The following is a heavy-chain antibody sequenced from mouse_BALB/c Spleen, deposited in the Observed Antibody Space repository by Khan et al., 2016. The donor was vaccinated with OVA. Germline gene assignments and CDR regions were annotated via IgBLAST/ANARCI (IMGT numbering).Heavy chain of an antibody. J-gene: IGHJ2*01. D-gene: IGHD1-1*01. Sequence: EVQLQESGPGLVKPSQSLSLTCTVTGYSITSDYAWNWIRQFPGNKLEWMGYISYSGNIHYNPSPKSRISITRDTSKNQLFLQLNSVTTEDTATYYCARIYGGDFDYWGQGTTLTVSS. V-gene: IGHV3-2*02. CDR1: GYSITSDYA. CDR2: ISYSGNI. CDR3: ARIYGGDFDY.